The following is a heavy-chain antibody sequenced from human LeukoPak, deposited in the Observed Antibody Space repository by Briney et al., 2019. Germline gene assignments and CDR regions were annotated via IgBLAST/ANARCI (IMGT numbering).Heavy chain of an antibody. CDR2: INSDGYSI. CDR1: AFTFSSYW. Sequence: GGSLRLSCAASAFTFSSYWMHWVRQAPGKGLVWVSRINSDGYSITYADSVKGRFTISRDNAKNTLYLQMNSLRADDTAVYYRARHRFDPWGQGTLVTVSS. V-gene: IGHV3-74*03. CDR3: ARHRFDP. J-gene: IGHJ5*02.